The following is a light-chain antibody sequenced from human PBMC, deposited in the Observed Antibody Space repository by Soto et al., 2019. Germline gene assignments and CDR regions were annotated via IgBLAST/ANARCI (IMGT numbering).Light chain of an antibody. V-gene: IGLV4-69*01. CDR1: SGHSSYA. J-gene: IGLJ2*01. CDR3: QTWGTGTYVV. CDR2: LNSDGSH. Sequence: QTVVTQSPSASASLGASVKLTCTLSSGHSSYAIAWHQQQPEKGPRYLMKLNSDGSHSKGDGIPDRFSGSSSGAERYLTISSLQSEDEAYYYCQTWGTGTYVVFGGGTKLTVL.